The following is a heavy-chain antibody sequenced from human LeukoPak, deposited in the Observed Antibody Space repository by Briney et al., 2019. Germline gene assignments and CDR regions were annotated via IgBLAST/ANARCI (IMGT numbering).Heavy chain of an antibody. Sequence: ASEKVSCKASGYTFTSYYIHWGRQAPGQGVEWMGVVNPNSGGTHCAQKFQGRVTMTRDTSISTAYMELSRLRSDDTAVYYCARAVNDDAFDIWGQGTMVTVSS. CDR2: VNPNSGGT. CDR1: GYTFTSYY. CDR3: ARAVNDDAFDI. D-gene: IGHD1-1*01. J-gene: IGHJ3*02. V-gene: IGHV1-2*02.